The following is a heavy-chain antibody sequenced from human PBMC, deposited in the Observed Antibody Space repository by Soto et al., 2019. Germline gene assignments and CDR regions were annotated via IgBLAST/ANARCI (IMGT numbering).Heavy chain of an antibody. V-gene: IGHV4-39*02. CDR2: ISYSGRT. J-gene: IGHJ4*02. Sequence: SETLSLTCTVSGASIITDNYFWVWIRQSPRRGLELIGSISYSGRTYDNPSLQSRVTISIDASKNQFSLKLTSVTTADTAVYYCARESEDLTSNFDYWGQGTLVTVSS. CDR3: ARESEDLTSNFDY. CDR1: GASIITDNYF.